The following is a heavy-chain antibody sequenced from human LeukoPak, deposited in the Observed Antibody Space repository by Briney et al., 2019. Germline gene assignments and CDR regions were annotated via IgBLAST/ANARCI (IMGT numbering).Heavy chain of an antibody. CDR3: TRRAGDTTHRHFDL. Sequence: GGSLRLSCVASGFMFDDFGMSWVRQAPGKGLEWVSGINWMGGNAVYPDSMKGRFSISRDNAKNSVFLQLDRLRVEDTAVYYCTRRAGDTTHRHFDLWGRGTLVIVSS. J-gene: IGHJ2*01. CDR2: INWMGGNA. CDR1: GFMFDDFG. D-gene: IGHD1-26*01. V-gene: IGHV3-20*04.